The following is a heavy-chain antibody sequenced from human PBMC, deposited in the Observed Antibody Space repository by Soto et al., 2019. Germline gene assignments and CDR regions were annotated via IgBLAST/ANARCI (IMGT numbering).Heavy chain of an antibody. V-gene: IGHV4-34*01. CDR1: SGPFSGYY. D-gene: IGHD3-10*01. Sequence: LENLFINSGVYSGPFSGYYWSCIRQPPGKGLDWCAEINHSGSTDYDPTLKRRVTISVDTSKNQFSLKLSSVTAADTAVYYCARLSSMVRGVSTHDYWGQGTLVPVSS. CDR2: INHSGST. CDR3: ARLSSMVRGVSTHDY. J-gene: IGHJ4*02.